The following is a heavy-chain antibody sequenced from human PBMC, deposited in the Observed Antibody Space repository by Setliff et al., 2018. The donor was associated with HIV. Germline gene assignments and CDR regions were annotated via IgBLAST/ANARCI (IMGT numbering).Heavy chain of an antibody. CDR3: ARALIYCTNGVCYHYYYMDV. V-gene: IGHV1-18*01. D-gene: IGHD2-8*01. J-gene: IGHJ6*03. CDR1: GYTFTSYG. Sequence: ASVKVSCKDSGYTFTSYGISWVRQAPGQGLEWMGWISAYNGNTNYAQKLQGRVTMTTDTSTSTAYMELRSLRSDDTAVYYCARALIYCTNGVCYHYYYMDVWGKGTTVTVSS. CDR2: ISAYNGNT.